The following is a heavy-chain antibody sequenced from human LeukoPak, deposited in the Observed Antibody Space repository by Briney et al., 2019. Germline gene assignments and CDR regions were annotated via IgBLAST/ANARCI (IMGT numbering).Heavy chain of an antibody. CDR1: GFTFSSYA. V-gene: IGHV3-23*01. D-gene: IGHD1-26*01. CDR3: SSSPARSGSYYGDY. CDR2: ISGSGGST. J-gene: IGHJ4*02. Sequence: TGGSLRLSCAASGFTFSSYAMSWVRQAPGKGLEWVSAISGSGGSTYYADSVKGRFTISRDNSKNTLYLQMNSLRAEDTAVYYCSSSPARSGSYYGDYWGQGTLVTVSS.